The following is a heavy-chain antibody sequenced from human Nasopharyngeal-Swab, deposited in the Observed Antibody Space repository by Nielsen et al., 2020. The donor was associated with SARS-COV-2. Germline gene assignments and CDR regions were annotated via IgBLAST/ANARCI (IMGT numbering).Heavy chain of an antibody. D-gene: IGHD4-17*01. CDR3: GYYGDEYYYYYYGMDV. J-gene: IGHJ6*02. CDR2: IKSKTDGGTT. V-gene: IGHV3-15*01. Sequence: GESLKISCAASGFTFSNAWMSWVRQAPGKGLEWVGRIKSKTDGGTTDYAAPVKGRFTIPRDDSKNTLYLQMNSLKTEDTAVYYCGYYGDEYYYYYYGMDVWGQGTTVTVSS. CDR1: GFTFSNAW.